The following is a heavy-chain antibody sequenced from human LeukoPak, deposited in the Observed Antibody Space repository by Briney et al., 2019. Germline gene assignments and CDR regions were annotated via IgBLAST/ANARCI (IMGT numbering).Heavy chain of an antibody. Sequence: PGGSLRLSCAASGFKFSYYWMTWVRQAHRKGLEWLANIKESGSEKYYVDSVKGRFTISRDNADDLVYLQMNSLRVEDTAVYYCARGWGEKGRCRGGTCNNPQFDYWGQGILVTVSS. D-gene: IGHD2-15*01. CDR2: IKESGSEK. CDR3: ARGWGEKGRCRGGTCNNPQFDY. CDR1: GFKFSYYW. V-gene: IGHV3-7*01. J-gene: IGHJ4*02.